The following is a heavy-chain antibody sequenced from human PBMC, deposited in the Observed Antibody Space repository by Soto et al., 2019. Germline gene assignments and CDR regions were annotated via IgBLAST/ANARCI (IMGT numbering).Heavy chain of an antibody. Sequence: ASVKVSCRASGYRFTSYGISWVRQAPGQGLEWMGWISAYNGNTNYAQKLQGRVTMTADESTSTAYMELRSLRSEDTAVYYCALDTSEKSDYWGQGTLVTVSS. CDR2: ISAYNGNT. V-gene: IGHV1-18*01. J-gene: IGHJ4*02. CDR3: ALDTSEKSDY. D-gene: IGHD5-18*01. CDR1: GYRFTSYG.